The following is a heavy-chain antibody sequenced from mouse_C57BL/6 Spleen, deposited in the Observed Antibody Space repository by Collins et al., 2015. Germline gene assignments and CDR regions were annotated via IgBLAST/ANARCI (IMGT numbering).Heavy chain of an antibody. D-gene: IGHD2-4*01. CDR1: GYSITSGYY. V-gene: IGHV3-6*01. CDR3: EGGYDYDGDYFDY. J-gene: IGHJ2*01. Sequence: DVQLQESGPGLVKPSQSLSLTCSVTGYSITSGYYWNWIRQFPGNKLEWMGYISYDGSNNYNPSLKNRISITRDTSKNQFFLKLNSVTTEDTATYYCEGGYDYDGDYFDYWGQGTTLTVSS. CDR2: ISYDGSN.